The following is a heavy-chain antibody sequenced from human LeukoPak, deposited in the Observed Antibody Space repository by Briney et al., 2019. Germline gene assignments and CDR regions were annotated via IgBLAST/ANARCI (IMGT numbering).Heavy chain of an antibody. D-gene: IGHD4-11*01. CDR1: GLTFSSHW. CDR3: VRGGPDYSNYNLIFY. V-gene: IGHV3-74*01. J-gene: IGHJ4*02. Sequence: GGSLRLSCAASGLTFSSHWMHWVRQAPGQGLVWVSRITNDGSSTTYADSVKGRFTISRDNAKNTLYLQLNSLRAEDTAFYYCVRGGPDYSNYNLIFYWGRGALVTVSS. CDR2: ITNDGSST.